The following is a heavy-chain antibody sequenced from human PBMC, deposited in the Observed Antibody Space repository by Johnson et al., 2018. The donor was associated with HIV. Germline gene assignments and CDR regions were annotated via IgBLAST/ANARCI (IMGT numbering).Heavy chain of an antibody. Sequence: QVQLVESGGGLVQPGGSLSLSCAASGFTFSSYDMHWVRQAPGKGLEWVAVISYDGSTTYFGDSVKGRFTSSSDNSKNTVYLQMNSLRVEDTALYYCARGADPGIAAALVWGQGTMVTVSS. J-gene: IGHJ3*01. CDR2: ISYDGSTT. V-gene: IGHV3-30*03. CDR3: ARGADPGIAAALV. CDR1: GFTFSSYD. D-gene: IGHD6-13*01.